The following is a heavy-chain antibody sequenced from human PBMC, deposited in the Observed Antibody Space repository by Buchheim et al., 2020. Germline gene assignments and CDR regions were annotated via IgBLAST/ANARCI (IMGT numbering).Heavy chain of an antibody. CDR3: AREVRSREDISFDS. D-gene: IGHD2-15*01. J-gene: IGHJ4*02. V-gene: IGHV4-59*12. Sequence: QVQVQEPGPGLVKPSETLSLTCTVSGGSTSSYYWSWIRQPPGRKLEWIGFIHYSGNTNYNPSLKSRVTISLDTARTQLSLNLTSVTAADTAIYYCAREVRSREDISFDSWGQGTL. CDR1: GGSTSSYY. CDR2: IHYSGNT.